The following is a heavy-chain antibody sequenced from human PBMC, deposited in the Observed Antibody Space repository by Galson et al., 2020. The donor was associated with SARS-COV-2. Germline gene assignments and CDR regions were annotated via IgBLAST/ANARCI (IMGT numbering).Heavy chain of an antibody. V-gene: IGHV4-30-4*01. CDR3: ARVSGRITIFGVVIIDAFDI. Sequence: SQTLSLTCTVSGGSISSGDYYWSWIRQPPGKGLEWIGYIYYSGSTYYNPSLKSRVTISVDTSKNQFSLKLSSVTAADTAVYYCARVSGRITIFGVVIIDAFDIWGQGTMVTVSS. J-gene: IGHJ3*02. CDR2: IYYSGST. D-gene: IGHD3-3*01. CDR1: GGSISSGDYY.